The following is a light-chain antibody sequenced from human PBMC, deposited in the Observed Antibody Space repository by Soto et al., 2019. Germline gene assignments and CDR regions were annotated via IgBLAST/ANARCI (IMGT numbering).Light chain of an antibody. V-gene: IGKV1-5*03. CDR1: QTITSW. CDR2: KAS. Sequence: DVKMAQSPSTLSGSVGDRVTIACLASQTITSWLAWYQQKPGKAPKLLIYKASTLKSGVPSRFSGSGSGTEFTLTISSLQPDDFATYYCQHYNSYSEAFGQGSMVAIK. CDR3: QHYNSYSEA. J-gene: IGKJ1*01.